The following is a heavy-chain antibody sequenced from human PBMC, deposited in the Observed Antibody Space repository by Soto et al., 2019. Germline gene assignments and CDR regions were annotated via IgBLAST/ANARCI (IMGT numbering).Heavy chain of an antibody. CDR3: ARFVYDSSGYYVDY. Sequence: SVQVSSNASGGTFISYAISWVRQAPGQGLEWMGGIIPIFGTANYAQKFQGRVTITADESTSTAYMELSSLRSEDTAVYYCARFVYDSSGYYVDYWGQGTLVTVSS. D-gene: IGHD3-22*01. CDR2: IIPIFGTA. J-gene: IGHJ4*02. CDR1: GGTFISYA. V-gene: IGHV1-69*13.